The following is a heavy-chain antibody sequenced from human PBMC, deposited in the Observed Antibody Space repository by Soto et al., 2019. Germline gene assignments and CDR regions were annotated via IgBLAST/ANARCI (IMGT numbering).Heavy chain of an antibody. CDR1: GYRFSSYA. V-gene: IGHV1-3*01. Sequence: SVKVSWKAAGYRFSSYAMRWVRQAPGQRLEWMGWINAGNGNTKYSQKFKGRVTITRDTSASTAYMELSSLRSEDTAAYYCEREGQYSSGSYYFDYWGQGTLVTVYS. J-gene: IGHJ4*02. D-gene: IGHD6-19*01. CDR2: INAGNGNT. CDR3: EREGQYSSGSYYFDY.